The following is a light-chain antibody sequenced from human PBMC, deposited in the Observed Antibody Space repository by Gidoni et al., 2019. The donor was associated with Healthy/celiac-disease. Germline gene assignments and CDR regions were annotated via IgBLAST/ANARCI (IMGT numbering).Light chain of an antibody. V-gene: IGKV2-28*01. CDR1: QSLLHSNGYNY. J-gene: IGKJ5*01. Sequence: DIVVLQSPLSVHVTPGEPASISCRSSQSLLHSNGYNYLDWYLQKPGQSPQLLIYLGSNRASGVPDRFSGSGSGTDFTLKISRVEAEDVGVYYCMQALQTPHFGQGTRLEIK. CDR2: LGS. CDR3: MQALQTPH.